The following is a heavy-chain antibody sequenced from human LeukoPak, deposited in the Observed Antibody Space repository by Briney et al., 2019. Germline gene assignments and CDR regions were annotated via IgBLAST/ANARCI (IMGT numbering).Heavy chain of an antibody. CDR3: ARRDIVVVPAAIFGAFDI. D-gene: IGHD2-2*02. V-gene: IGHV3-7*03. CDR2: IKVDGSEK. Sequence: GGSLRLSCAASGFTFSSHWMSWVRQAPGKGLEWVANIKVDGSEKYYVDSVKGRFTISRDNAKNSLYMQMNSLRAEDTALYYCARRDIVVVPAAIFGAFDIWAQGTMVTVSS. CDR1: GFTFSSHW. J-gene: IGHJ3*02.